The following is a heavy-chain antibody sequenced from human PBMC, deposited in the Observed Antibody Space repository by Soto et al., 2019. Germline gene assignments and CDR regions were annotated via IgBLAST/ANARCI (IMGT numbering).Heavy chain of an antibody. J-gene: IGHJ4*02. V-gene: IGHV4-59*01. CDR3: AGRYGDSFYY. D-gene: IGHD4-17*01. CDR2: IYYSGST. Sequence: ASETLSLTCTVSGGSISSYYWSWIRQPPGRGLEWIGYIYYSGSTNYNPSLKSRVSISVDTSKNQFSLKLSSVTAADTAVYYCAGRYGDSFYYWGQGTLVTVSS. CDR1: GGSISSYY.